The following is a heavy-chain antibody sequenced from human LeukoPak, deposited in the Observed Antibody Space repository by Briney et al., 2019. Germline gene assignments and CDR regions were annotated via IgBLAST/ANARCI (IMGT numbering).Heavy chain of an antibody. D-gene: IGHD3-9*01. CDR2: IYPGDSDT. Sequence: GGSLKISCKGSGYSFTSYWIGWVRQMPGKGLEWMGIIYPGDSDTRYSPSFQGQVTISANKSISTAYLQWSSLKASDTAMYYCARRDILTGYYLFDYWGQGTLVTVSS. V-gene: IGHV5-51*01. CDR3: ARRDILTGYYLFDY. CDR1: GYSFTSYW. J-gene: IGHJ4*02.